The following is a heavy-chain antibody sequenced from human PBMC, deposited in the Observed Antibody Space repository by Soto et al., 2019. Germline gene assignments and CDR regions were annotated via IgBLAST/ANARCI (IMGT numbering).Heavy chain of an antibody. J-gene: IGHJ3*02. CDR3: ARGKWLLPYGAFAI. D-gene: IGHD3-22*01. Sequence: QVQLQESGPGLVKPSQTLSLTCTVSGGSISSGGYYWSWIRQHPGKGLEWIGYIYYSGSTYYNPSLKSRVTISVDTYKNQFSLKLSSVTAADTAVYYGARGKWLLPYGAFAIWGQGTMVTVSS. CDR2: IYYSGST. CDR1: GGSISSGGYY. V-gene: IGHV4-31*03.